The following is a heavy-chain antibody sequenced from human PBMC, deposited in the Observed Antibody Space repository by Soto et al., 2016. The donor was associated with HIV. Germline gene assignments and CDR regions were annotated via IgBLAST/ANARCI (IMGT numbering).Heavy chain of an antibody. V-gene: IGHV3-23*01. D-gene: IGHD3-22*01. J-gene: IGHJ4*02. CDR2: ISGSGGST. CDR1: GFTFSSYA. Sequence: EVQLLESGGGLVQPGGSLRLSCAASGFTFSSYAMGWVRQAPGKGLEWVSAISGSGGSTYYADSVKGRFTISRDNSKNTLYLQMNSLRAEDTAVYYCAKGPLTYYYDSRGYYFDYWGQGTLVTVSS. CDR3: AKGPLTYYYDSRGYYFDY.